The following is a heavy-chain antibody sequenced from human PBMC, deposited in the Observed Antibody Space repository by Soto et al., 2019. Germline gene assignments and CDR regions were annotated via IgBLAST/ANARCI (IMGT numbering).Heavy chain of an antibody. D-gene: IGHD2-8*01. J-gene: IGHJ4*02. Sequence: PSETLSLTCTVSGGSISNYYWTWIRQPPGKGLEWIGYVHYSGSITYNPSLKSRVTISADTSKNQFSLKLSSVTAADTAVYYCARAPDCTNGDCYLDSWGQGTPVTVSS. CDR2: VHYSGSI. CDR1: GGSISNYY. V-gene: IGHV4-59*01. CDR3: ARAPDCTNGDCYLDS.